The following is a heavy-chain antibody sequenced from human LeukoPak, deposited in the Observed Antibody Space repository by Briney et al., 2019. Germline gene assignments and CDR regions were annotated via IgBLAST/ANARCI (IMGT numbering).Heavy chain of an antibody. J-gene: IGHJ5*02. CDR2: IYYSGST. V-gene: IGHV4-59*01. CDR1: GGSISSYY. D-gene: IGHD3-10*01. CDR3: ARAARYYYGSGSYYKDNWFDP. Sequence: PSETLSLTCTVSGGSISSYYWSWIRQPPGKGLEWIGYIYYSGSTNYNPSLKSRVTISVDTSKNQFSLKLSSVTAADTAVYYCARAARYYYGSGSYYKDNWFDPWGQGTLVTVSS.